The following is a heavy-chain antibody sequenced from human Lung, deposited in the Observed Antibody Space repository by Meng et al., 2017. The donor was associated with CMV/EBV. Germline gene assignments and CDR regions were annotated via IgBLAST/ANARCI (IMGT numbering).Heavy chain of an antibody. CDR1: GFNVRDKY. CDR2: IYRGDNT. V-gene: IGHV3-66*01. Sequence: EVHLVVSGXGLVQPGGFLRLSCAASGFNVRDKYMSWVRQAPGKGLEWVCIIYRGDNTYYIDSVKDRFTVSRDNSKNTMYLQMNSLRVEDTAVYYCTGDSVSNPNLDYWGQGTLVNVSS. CDR3: TGDSVSNPNLDY. J-gene: IGHJ4*02. D-gene: IGHD3-10*01.